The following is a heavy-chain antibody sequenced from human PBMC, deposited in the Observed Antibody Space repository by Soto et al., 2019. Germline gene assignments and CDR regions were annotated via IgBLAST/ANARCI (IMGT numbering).Heavy chain of an antibody. J-gene: IGHJ4*02. V-gene: IGHV4-59*08. CDR1: GGSIRDYY. D-gene: IGHD3-22*01. Sequence: PSETLSLTCTVSGGSIRDYYWSWIRQPPGKGLEWIGYIYYTGTTTYNPSLKSRLTISEDTSKNQFSLKLRSVTSADTAVYYCARLGGYYQAFDNWGRGTLVTVSS. CDR3: ARLGGYYQAFDN. CDR2: IYYTGTT.